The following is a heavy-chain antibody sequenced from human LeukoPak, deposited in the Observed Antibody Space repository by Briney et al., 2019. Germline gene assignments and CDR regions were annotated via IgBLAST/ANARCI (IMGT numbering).Heavy chain of an antibody. CDR1: GGSISSSSYY. D-gene: IGHD4-17*01. V-gene: IGHV4-39*07. CDR3: ARAAVTTGKSDY. CDR2: ISYSGST. J-gene: IGHJ4*02. Sequence: SETLSLTCTVSGGSISSSSYYWGWIRQPPGKGLEWIGSISYSGSTNYNPSLKSRVTISVDTSKNQFSLKLSSVTAADTAVYYCARAAVTTGKSDYWGQGTLVTVSS.